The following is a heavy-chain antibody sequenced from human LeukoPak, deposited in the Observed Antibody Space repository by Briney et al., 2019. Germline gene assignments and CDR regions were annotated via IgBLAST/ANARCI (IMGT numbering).Heavy chain of an antibody. D-gene: IGHD6-13*01. CDR3: ARDGSIAAAGTLPDY. CDR2: ISSSSSTI. J-gene: IGHJ4*02. CDR1: GFTLSSYS. Sequence: GGSLRHSCAASGFTLSSYSMNWVRQAPGKGLEWVSYISSSSSTIYYADSVKGRVTISRDNAKNPLYLQMNSLRAEDTAVYYCARDGSIAAAGTLPDYWGQGTLVTVSS. V-gene: IGHV3-48*04.